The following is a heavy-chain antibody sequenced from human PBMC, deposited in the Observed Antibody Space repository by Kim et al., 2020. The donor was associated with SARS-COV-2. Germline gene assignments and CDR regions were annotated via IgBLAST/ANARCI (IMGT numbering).Heavy chain of an antibody. CDR3: ARQFGYYDSSGIRCWFDP. CDR1: GGTFSSYA. D-gene: IGHD3-22*01. J-gene: IGHJ5*02. CDR2: IIPIFGTA. Sequence: SVKVSCKASGGTFSSYAISWVRQAPGQGLEWMGGIIPIFGTANYAQKFQGRVTITADESTSTAYMELSSLRSEDTAVYYCARQFGYYDSSGIRCWFDPWDQGTLGTVSS. V-gene: IGHV1-69*13.